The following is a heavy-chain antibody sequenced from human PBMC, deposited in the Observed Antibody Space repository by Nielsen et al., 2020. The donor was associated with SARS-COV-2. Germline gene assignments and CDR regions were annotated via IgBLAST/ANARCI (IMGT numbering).Heavy chain of an antibody. CDR2: IYPGDSDT. D-gene: IGHD3-3*01. V-gene: IGHV5-51*01. J-gene: IGHJ6*02. Sequence: VRQMPGKGLEWMGIIYPGDSDTRYSPSFQGQVTISADKSISTAYLQWSSLKASDTAMYYCARSTKYYDFWSGRQSGYYYYGMDVWGQGTTVTSP. CDR3: ARSTKYYDFWSGRQSGYYYYGMDV.